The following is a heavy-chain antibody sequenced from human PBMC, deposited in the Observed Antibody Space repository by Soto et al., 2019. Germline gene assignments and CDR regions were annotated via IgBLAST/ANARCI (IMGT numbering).Heavy chain of an antibody. J-gene: IGHJ6*02. Sequence: QVQLVQSGAEVKKPGSSVKVSCKASGGTFSSYAISWVRQAPGQGLEWMGGIIPIFGTANYAQKFQGRVTITADESTSTAYRELSSLRSEDTAVYYCARGGAVTPSYYYYGMDVWGQGTTVTVSS. CDR2: IIPIFGTA. D-gene: IGHD4-4*01. CDR3: ARGGAVTPSYYYYGMDV. V-gene: IGHV1-69*01. CDR1: GGTFSSYA.